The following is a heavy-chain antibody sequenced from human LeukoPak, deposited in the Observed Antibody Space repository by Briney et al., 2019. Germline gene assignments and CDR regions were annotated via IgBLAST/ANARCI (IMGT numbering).Heavy chain of an antibody. CDR1: GFTFSTYA. CDR2: ISSSSSYI. V-gene: IGHV3-21*01. Sequence: GGSLRLSCAASGFTFSTYAMSWVRQAPGKGLEWVSSISSSSSYIYYADSVKGRFTISRDNAKNSLYLQMNSLRAEDTAVYYCAREWTIAAAGTLRAYYYYYMDVWGKGTTVTVSS. CDR3: AREWTIAAAGTLRAYYYYYMDV. J-gene: IGHJ6*03. D-gene: IGHD6-13*01.